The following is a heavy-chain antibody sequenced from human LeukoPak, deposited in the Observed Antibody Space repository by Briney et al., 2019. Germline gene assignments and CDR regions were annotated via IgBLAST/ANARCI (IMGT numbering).Heavy chain of an antibody. J-gene: IGHJ4*02. V-gene: IGHV3-21*01. CDR2: ISSSSYI. CDR3: ARDYDILTGYFDY. CDR1: GFNSYW. D-gene: IGHD3-9*01. Sequence: GGSLRLSCVVSGFNSYWMNCVRQGPGKGLEWVSSISSSSYIYYADSVKGRFTISRDNAKNSLYLQMNSLRAEDTAVYYCARDYDILTGYFDYWGQGTLVTVSS.